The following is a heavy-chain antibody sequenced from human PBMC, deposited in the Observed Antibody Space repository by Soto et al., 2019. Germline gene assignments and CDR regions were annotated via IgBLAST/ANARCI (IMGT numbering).Heavy chain of an antibody. CDR3: GRTYTGG. CDR2: ISGSEDRT. V-gene: IGHV3-23*01. Sequence: GSLKISCAASGFSLRDHALSWVRQAAGGGLEWVSGISGSEDRTNYADFVRGRFIISKDRAKNTLYLDMSGLRVDDTAVYFCGRTYTGGWGQGTLVTVSS. J-gene: IGHJ4*02. CDR1: GFSLRDHA. D-gene: IGHD3-10*01.